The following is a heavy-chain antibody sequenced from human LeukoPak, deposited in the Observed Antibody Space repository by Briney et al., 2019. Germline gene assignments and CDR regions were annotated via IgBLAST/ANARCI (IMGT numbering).Heavy chain of an antibody. Sequence: SETLSLTCAVYGGSFSGYYWSWIRQPPGKGLEWIGEINHSGSTNYNPSLKSRVTISVDTSKNQFSLKLSSVTAADMAVYYCARGLYSSSWSNYYYYYGMDVWGQGTTVTVSS. CDR2: INHSGST. CDR3: ARGLYSSSWSNYYYYYGMDV. J-gene: IGHJ6*02. CDR1: GGSFSGYY. V-gene: IGHV4-34*01. D-gene: IGHD6-13*01.